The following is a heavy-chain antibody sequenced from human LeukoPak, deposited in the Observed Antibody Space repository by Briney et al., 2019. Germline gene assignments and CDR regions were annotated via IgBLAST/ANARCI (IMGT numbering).Heavy chain of an antibody. V-gene: IGHV3-48*03. D-gene: IGHD3-16*02. CDR1: GFTFSSYE. Sequence: GGSLRLSCAASGFTFSSYEMNWVRQAPGKGLEWVSYISSSGSTIYYADSVKGRFTISRDNAKNSLYLQMNSLRAEDTAVYYCARVGVWGSYRVVDYWGQGTLVTVSS. J-gene: IGHJ4*02. CDR3: ARVGVWGSYRVVDY. CDR2: ISSSGSTI.